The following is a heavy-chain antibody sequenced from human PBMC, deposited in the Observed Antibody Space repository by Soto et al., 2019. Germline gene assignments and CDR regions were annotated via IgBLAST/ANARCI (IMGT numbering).Heavy chain of an antibody. D-gene: IGHD4-17*01. V-gene: IGHV4-34*01. J-gene: IGHJ4*02. CDR2: ITHSGSP. Sequence: SETLSLTCAVYGGSFSGYHWTWIRQPPGRGLDWIGEITHSGSPNYNPSLKGRVTISVDTSKNQFSLNLSSVTAADTAVYYCARIPGSDYSDPHDYWGQGTRVTVSS. CDR1: GGSFSGYH. CDR3: ARIPGSDYSDPHDY.